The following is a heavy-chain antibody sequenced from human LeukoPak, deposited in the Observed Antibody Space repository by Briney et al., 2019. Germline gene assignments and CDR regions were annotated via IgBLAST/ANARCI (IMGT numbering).Heavy chain of an antibody. CDR2: ISDTGGTI. CDR3: AKRGVVIRVILVGFHKQAYYFDS. Sequence: PGGSLRLSCAVSGITLSNYGMSWVRQAPGKGLQWVAGISDTGGTITYADSVSGRFTISRDNAKNTLYLQMNSLRAEDTAVYFCAKRGVVIRVILVGFHKQAYYFDSWGHGALVNVSS. D-gene: IGHD3-22*01. CDR1: GITLSNYG. J-gene: IGHJ4*03. V-gene: IGHV3-23*01.